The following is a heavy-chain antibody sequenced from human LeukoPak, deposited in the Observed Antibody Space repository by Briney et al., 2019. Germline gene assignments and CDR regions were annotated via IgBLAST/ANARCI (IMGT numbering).Heavy chain of an antibody. CDR2: MNPDSGNT. CDR3: ARARVPRDAFDI. D-gene: IGHD3-10*01. CDR1: GYTFTSYD. V-gene: IGHV1-8*03. Sequence: GASVKVSCKASGYTFTSYDINWVRQATGQGLEWMGWMNPDSGNTGYAHKFQGRVTITRNTSISTAYMELSGLRSEDTAVYYCARARVPRDAFDIWDQGTMVTVSS. J-gene: IGHJ3*02.